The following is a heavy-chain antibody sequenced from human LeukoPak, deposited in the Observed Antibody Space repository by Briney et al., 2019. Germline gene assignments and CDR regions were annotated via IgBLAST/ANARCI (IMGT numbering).Heavy chain of an antibody. D-gene: IGHD3-9*01. CDR2: IYYSGST. Sequence: SQTLSLTCTVSGGSISSGDYYWSWIRQPPGKGLEWIGYIYYSGSTYYNPSLKSRVTISVDTSKNQFSLKLSSVTAADTAVYYCARGSVGYFDSGIDYWGQGTLVTVSS. V-gene: IGHV4-30-4*08. J-gene: IGHJ4*02. CDR3: ARGSVGYFDSGIDY. CDR1: GGSISSGDYY.